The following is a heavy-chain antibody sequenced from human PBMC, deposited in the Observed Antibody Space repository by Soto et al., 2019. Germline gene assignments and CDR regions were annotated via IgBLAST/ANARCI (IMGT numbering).Heavy chain of an antibody. D-gene: IGHD3-22*01. Sequence: QVQLVQSGAEVKKPGSSVKVSCKASGGTFSSYAISWVRQAPGQGLEWMGGIIPIFGTANYAQKFQGRVTLTADESTSTAYMELSRLRSADTAVYSCARDGGTYYYDSSALNPLAYCGQRTLVTVSS. CDR2: IIPIFGTA. CDR1: GGTFSSYA. V-gene: IGHV1-69*12. J-gene: IGHJ4*02. CDR3: ARDGGTYYYDSSALNPLAY.